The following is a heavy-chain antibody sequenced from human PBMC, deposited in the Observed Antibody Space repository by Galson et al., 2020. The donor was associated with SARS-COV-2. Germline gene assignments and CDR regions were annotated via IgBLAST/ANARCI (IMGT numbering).Heavy chain of an antibody. CDR2: VNHSGST. CDR1: GGSFSSYY. D-gene: IGHD3-3*01. V-gene: IGHV4-34*01. Sequence: SQASETLSLTCGVYGGSFSSYYWSWICQPPGKGLEWIGEVNHSGSTNYNPSLKSRVTISVDTSKNQFSLKLTSVTAADTAVYYCARGEWLLWLDYWGRGTLVTVSS. CDR3: ARGEWLLWLDY. J-gene: IGHJ4*02.